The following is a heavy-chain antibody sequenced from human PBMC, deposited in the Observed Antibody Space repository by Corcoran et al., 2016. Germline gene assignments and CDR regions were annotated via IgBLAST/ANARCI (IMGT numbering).Heavy chain of an antibody. CDR1: GGSFSGYY. J-gene: IGHJ4*02. Sequence: QVQLQQWGAGLLKPSETLSLTCAVYGGSFSGYYWSWIRQPPGKGLEWIGEINHSGSTNYNPSLKSRVTISVDTSKNQFSLKLSSVTASATAVYYCARKGLIAVAALDYWGQGTLVTVSS. CDR3: ARKGLIAVAALDY. CDR2: INHSGST. D-gene: IGHD6-19*01. V-gene: IGHV4-34*01.